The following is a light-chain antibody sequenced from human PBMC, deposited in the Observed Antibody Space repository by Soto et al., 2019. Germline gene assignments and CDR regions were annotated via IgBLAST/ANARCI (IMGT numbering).Light chain of an antibody. J-gene: IGLJ1*01. CDR2: GDN. V-gene: IGLV1-40*01. CDR3: QSYDSTLSGLYV. CDR1: SANIGAGYD. Sequence: QSVLTQPPSMSGAPGQRITISCTGTSANIGAGYDVHWYQQLPGMAPKLVIYGDNKRPSGVPDRFSGSKSGTSASLAITGLQAEDEAEYYCQSYDSTLSGLYVLGTGTKVTVL.